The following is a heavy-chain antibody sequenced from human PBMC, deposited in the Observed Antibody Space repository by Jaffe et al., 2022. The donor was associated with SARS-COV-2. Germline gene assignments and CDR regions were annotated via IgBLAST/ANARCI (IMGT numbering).Heavy chain of an antibody. D-gene: IGHD4-17*01. V-gene: IGHV3-48*02. J-gene: IGHJ4*02. CDR1: GFTFSSYS. CDR2: ISSRGSTI. Sequence: EVQLVESGGGLVQPGGSLRLSCAASGFTFSSYSMNWVRQAPGKGLEWVSYISSRGSTIYYADSVKGRFTISRDNAKNSLYLQMNSLRDEDTAVYYCARAHDYGDYVGLDYWGQGILVTVSS. CDR3: ARAHDYGDYVGLDY.